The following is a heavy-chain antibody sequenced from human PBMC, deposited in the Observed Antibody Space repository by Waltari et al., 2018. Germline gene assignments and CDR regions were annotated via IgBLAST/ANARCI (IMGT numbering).Heavy chain of an antibody. CDR2: IYHSGST. V-gene: IGHV4-4*02. J-gene: IGHJ3*02. CDR1: GGSIRSSHW. D-gene: IGHD2-2*01. Sequence: QGQLQESGPGLVQPSGTLSLTCAVSGGSIRSSHWWSWVRQPPGKGLEWIGEIYHSGSTNYNPSLKSRVTISVDKSKNQFSLKLNSVTAADTAVYYCARPYCSSTNCYLDAFDIWGQGTMVTVSS. CDR3: ARPYCSSTNCYLDAFDI.